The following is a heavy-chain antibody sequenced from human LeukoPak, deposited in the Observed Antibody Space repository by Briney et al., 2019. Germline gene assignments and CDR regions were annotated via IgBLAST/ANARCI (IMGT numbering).Heavy chain of an antibody. Sequence: PSETLSLTCTVSGGSISSSSYYWGWIRQPPGKGLEWIGSIYYSGSTYYNPSLKSRVTISVDTSKNQFALKLSSVTAADTAVYYCARAYGDYGAFDYWGQGTLVTVSS. V-gene: IGHV4-39*01. CDR2: IYYSGST. CDR1: GGSISSSSYY. J-gene: IGHJ4*02. CDR3: ARAYGDYGAFDY. D-gene: IGHD4-17*01.